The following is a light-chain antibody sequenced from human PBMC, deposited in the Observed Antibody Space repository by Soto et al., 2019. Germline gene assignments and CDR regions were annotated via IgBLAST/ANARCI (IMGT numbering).Light chain of an antibody. CDR1: QSIRNN. J-gene: IGKJ5*01. V-gene: IGKV3-15*01. Sequence: EIMMTQSPDTLSLSPGERATLSCRASQSIRNNLAWYQQKPGQAPRLLIYYASTRATGIPARFSGSGSGTECTLTISSLQSEDSALYSCQQYNNWPPITFGQGTRLEIK. CDR2: YAS. CDR3: QQYNNWPPIT.